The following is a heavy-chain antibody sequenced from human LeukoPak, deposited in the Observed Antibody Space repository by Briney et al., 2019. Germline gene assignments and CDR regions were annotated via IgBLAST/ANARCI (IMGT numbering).Heavy chain of an antibody. D-gene: IGHD1-26*01. V-gene: IGHV4-38-2*02. CDR1: GYSISSGYY. J-gene: IGHJ4*02. CDR2: IYHSGST. Sequence: SETLSLTCSVSGYSISSGYYWGWIRQPPGKGLEWIGSIYHSGSTYYNPSLKSRVTISVDTSKNQFSLQLNSVTPEDTAVYYCARDSEEPEYFDYWGQGTLVTVSS. CDR3: ARDSEEPEYFDY.